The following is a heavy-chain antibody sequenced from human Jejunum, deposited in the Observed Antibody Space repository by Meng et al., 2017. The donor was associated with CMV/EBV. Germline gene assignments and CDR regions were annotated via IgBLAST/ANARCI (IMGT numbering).Heavy chain of an antibody. CDR2: VSYDRSKK. V-gene: IGHV3-30*18. Sequence: FTFRSYGIHWLRQAPGRGLELVAVVSYDRSKKFYADSVKDRFIISRDNSKNTLYLQMNTLRAEDTAVYYCAKDRVTTFGGVIVTFENWGQGTLVTVSS. CDR1: FTFRSYG. J-gene: IGHJ4*02. CDR3: AKDRVTTFGGVIVTFEN. D-gene: IGHD3-16*02.